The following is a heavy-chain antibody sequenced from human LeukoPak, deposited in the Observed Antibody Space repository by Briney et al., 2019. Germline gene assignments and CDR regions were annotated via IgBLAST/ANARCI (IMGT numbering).Heavy chain of an antibody. J-gene: IGHJ3*02. D-gene: IGHD5-18*01. CDR3: ARVNTANDAFDI. CDR1: GYTFTSYG. CDR2: ISAYNGNT. V-gene: IGHV1-18*01. Sequence: ASVKVSCKASGYTFTSYGISWVRQAPGQGLEWMGWISAYNGNTNYGQKLQGRVTMTTDTSTSTAYMELRSLRSDDTAVYYCARVNTANDAFDIWGQGTMVTVSS.